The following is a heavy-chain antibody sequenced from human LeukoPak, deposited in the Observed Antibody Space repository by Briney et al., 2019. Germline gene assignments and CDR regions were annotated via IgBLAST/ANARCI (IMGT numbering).Heavy chain of an antibody. CDR3: ARGVPTGYYTSCYDY. Sequence: GGSLLLSCAASGINFSDSEMNWVRQAPGKGLEWVSYISSSGTTIYYADSVKGRFTISRDNAKNSLYLQMNSLRAEDTAVYYCARGVPTGYYTSCYDYWGQGTLVTVSS. CDR2: ISSSGTTI. CDR1: GINFSDSE. V-gene: IGHV3-48*03. D-gene: IGHD3/OR15-3a*01. J-gene: IGHJ4*02.